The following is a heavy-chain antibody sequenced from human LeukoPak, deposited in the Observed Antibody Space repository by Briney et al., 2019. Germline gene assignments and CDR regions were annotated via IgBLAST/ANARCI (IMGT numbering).Heavy chain of an antibody. CDR1: GFTFSDYY. CDR3: AKGYYFDILSGYSSLDS. D-gene: IGHD3-9*01. J-gene: IGHJ4*02. V-gene: IGHV3-11*04. Sequence: GVSLRLSCAASGFTFSDYYMSWIRQAPGKGLEWVSYISNSGSTIYYADSVKGRFTISRDNAKNSLYLQMNSLRAEDTAVYYCAKGYYFDILSGYSSLDSWGQGTLVTVSS. CDR2: ISNSGSTI.